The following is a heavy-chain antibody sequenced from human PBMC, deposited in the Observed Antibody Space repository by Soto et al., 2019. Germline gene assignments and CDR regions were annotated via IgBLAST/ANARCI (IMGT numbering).Heavy chain of an antibody. D-gene: IGHD2-2*01. CDR1: GVSINSDDNY. CDR3: ARDNQRRAYNWFDP. Sequence: SETLSLTCTVSGVSINSDDNYWSWVRQPPGKGLEWVGYIYHSGSTSYNPSLKSRLLISIDTSKNQFSLTLSSVTAADTAVYYCARDNQRRAYNWFDPWGQGTLVTVS. V-gene: IGHV4-30-4*01. CDR2: IYHSGST. J-gene: IGHJ5*02.